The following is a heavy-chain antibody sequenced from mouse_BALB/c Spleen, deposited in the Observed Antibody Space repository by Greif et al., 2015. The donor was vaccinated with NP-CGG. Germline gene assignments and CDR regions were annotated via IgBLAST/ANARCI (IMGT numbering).Heavy chain of an antibody. V-gene: IGHV1-80*01. Sequence: QVQLQQSGAELVRPGSSVKISCKASGYAFSSYWMNWVKQRPGQGLEWIGQIYPGDGDTNYNGKFKGKATLTADKSSSTAYMQLSSLTSEDSAVYFCARSDCGYAMGYWGQGTSVTVSS. CDR3: ARSDCGYAMGY. CDR1: GYAFSSYW. CDR2: IYPGDGDT. D-gene: IGHD6-1*01. J-gene: IGHJ4*01.